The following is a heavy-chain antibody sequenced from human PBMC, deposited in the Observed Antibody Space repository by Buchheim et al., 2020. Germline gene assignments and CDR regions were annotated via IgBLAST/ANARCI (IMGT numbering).Heavy chain of an antibody. D-gene: IGHD3-10*01. J-gene: IGHJ4*02. CDR3: VRHYYGLGTHTKYNWLDT. CDR2: INHRGTT. Sequence: QVQLQQWGTGLWKPSETLSLTCAVSGGSLSGYYWTWIRQPPGKGLEWIGHINHRGTTNYSPSLKSRITMLVDTSKIPFYLQLSSVTAADTAIYYCVRHYYGLGTHTKYNWLDTWGQGTL. CDR1: GGSLSGYY. V-gene: IGHV4-34*02.